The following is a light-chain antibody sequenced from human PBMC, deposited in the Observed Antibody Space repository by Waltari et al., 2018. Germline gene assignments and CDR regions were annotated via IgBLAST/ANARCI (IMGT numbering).Light chain of an antibody. Sequence: DIVMTQSPDSLAVSLGERATINCKSSHSSSNEDSLAWYQQEPGQPPKLLIYRASTRESGVPDRFSGSGSGTDFTLTITSVQAEDVAVYYCLQCYNTPYTFGQGTRLEIK. CDR1: HSSSNEDS. J-gene: IGKJ2*01. CDR3: LQCYNTPYT. CDR2: RAS. V-gene: IGKV4-1*01.